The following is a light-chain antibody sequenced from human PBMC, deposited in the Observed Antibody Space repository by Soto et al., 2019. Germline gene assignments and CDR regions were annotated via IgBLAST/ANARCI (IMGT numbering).Light chain of an antibody. CDR3: QQYGSSLLFT. CDR1: QSDSSSY. V-gene: IGKV3-20*01. J-gene: IGKJ3*01. CDR2: GAS. Sequence: EIVFTQSPGTLPLSPGERATLSCRASQSDSSSYLAWYQQKPGQAPRLLIYGASSRVTGIPDRFSGSGSGTEFTLTISRLEPEDVAVYYCQQYGSSLLFTFGPGTKVDIK.